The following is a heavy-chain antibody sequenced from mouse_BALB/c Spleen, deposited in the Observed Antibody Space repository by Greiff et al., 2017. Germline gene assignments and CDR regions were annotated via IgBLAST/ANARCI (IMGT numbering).Heavy chain of an antibody. CDR1: GYTFTSYT. V-gene: IGHV1-4*02. CDR3: ARGGWDERDY. Sequence: QVQLQQSAAELARPGASVKMSCKASGYTFTSYTMHWVKQRPGQGLEWIGYINPSSGYTEYNQKFKDKTTLTADKSSSTAYMQLSSLTSEDSAVYYCARGGWDERDYWGQGTTLTVSS. J-gene: IGHJ2*01. CDR2: INPSSGYT. D-gene: IGHD4-1*01.